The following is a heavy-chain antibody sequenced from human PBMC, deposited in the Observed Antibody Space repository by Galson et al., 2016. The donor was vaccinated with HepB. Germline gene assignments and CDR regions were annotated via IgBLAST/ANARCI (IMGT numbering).Heavy chain of an antibody. CDR1: AFSVSDNY. CDR3: TRDRLMGYYGMDV. CDR2: IYTAGTT. J-gene: IGHJ6*02. D-gene: IGHD3-16*01. V-gene: IGHV3-66*01. Sequence: SLRLSCAGSAFSVSDNYMSWVRQAPGRGLEWVSMIYTAGTTYYADSVKDRFTISRDNSKNTLYLQMTSLRAEDTAVYYCTRDRLMGYYGMDVWGQGTTVIVSS.